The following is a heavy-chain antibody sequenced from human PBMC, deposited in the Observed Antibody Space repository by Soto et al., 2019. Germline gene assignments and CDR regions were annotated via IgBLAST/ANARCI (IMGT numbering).Heavy chain of an antibody. J-gene: IGHJ4*02. V-gene: IGHV3-7*01. CDR2: IDKDGSQK. Sequence: EVQLVESGGGLAQPGGSLRVTCAASGFSFSIYWITLVRQAPGKGLEWVATIDKDGSQKDYVDSVKGRFTISRDNAKNSLYLQMDSLRPDDTAEYYCAREAWYRCNSWGQGILVTVSS. CDR3: AREAWYRCNS. D-gene: IGHD2-15*01. CDR1: GFSFSIYW.